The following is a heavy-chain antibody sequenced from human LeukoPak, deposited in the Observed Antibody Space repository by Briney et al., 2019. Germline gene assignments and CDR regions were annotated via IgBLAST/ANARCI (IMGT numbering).Heavy chain of an antibody. D-gene: IGHD2-2*01. CDR3: AKDQGYACTSANCYPDY. V-gene: IGHV3-23*01. Sequence: GGSLRLSCVASGFTFSSYAMTWVRQAPGKGLEWVSAISGSRGHTYYADSVNGRFTISRDNSKNTLFLLMSSLRAEDTALYYCAKDQGYACTSANCYPDYWGQGTLVTVSS. CDR1: GFTFSSYA. CDR2: ISGSRGHT. J-gene: IGHJ4*02.